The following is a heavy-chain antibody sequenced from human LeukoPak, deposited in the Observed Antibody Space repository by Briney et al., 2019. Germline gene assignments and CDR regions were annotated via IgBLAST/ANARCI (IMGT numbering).Heavy chain of an antibody. CDR3: ARESCSGGSCYLDY. V-gene: IGHV4-61*02. CDR2: IKSSNT. D-gene: IGHD2-15*01. CDR1: GGSISSDRFY. J-gene: IGHJ4*02. Sequence: PSETLSLTCTVSGGSISSDRFYWTWVRQPAGKGLEWIGRIKSSNTNYNPSLKSRVSISLDTSTNQFSLKLSSLTAADTAVYYCARESCSGGSCYLDYWGQGTLVTVSS.